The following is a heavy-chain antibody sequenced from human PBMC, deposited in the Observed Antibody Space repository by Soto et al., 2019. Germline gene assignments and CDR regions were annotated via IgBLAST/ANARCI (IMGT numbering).Heavy chain of an antibody. Sequence: GGSLRLSCAASGFTFSNAWMNWVRQAPGKGLEWVGRIKSKTDGGTTDYAAPVKGRFTISRDDSKNTLYLQMNSLKTEDTAVYYCTTDRGSSVVDLDYWGQGTLVTVSS. CDR3: TTDRGSSVVDLDY. CDR2: IKSKTDGGTT. CDR1: GFTFSNAW. D-gene: IGHD3-10*01. V-gene: IGHV3-15*07. J-gene: IGHJ4*02.